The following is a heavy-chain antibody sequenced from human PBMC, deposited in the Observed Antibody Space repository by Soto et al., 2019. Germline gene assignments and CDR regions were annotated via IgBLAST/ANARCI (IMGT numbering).Heavy chain of an antibody. Sequence: QVQLVQSGAEVKKPGSSVKVSCKASGGTFSSYAISWVRQAPGQGLEWMGGIIPIFGTANYAQKFQGRVTITADESTSTAYMELSSLRSEDTAVYYCARDKAEIVATIYYYYGMDVWGQGTTVTVSS. CDR3: ARDKAEIVATIYYYYGMDV. D-gene: IGHD5-12*01. CDR1: GGTFSSYA. CDR2: IIPIFGTA. V-gene: IGHV1-69*01. J-gene: IGHJ6*02.